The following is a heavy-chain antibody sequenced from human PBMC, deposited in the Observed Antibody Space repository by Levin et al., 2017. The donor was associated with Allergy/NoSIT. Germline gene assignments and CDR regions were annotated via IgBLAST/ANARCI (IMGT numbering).Heavy chain of an antibody. J-gene: IGHJ4*02. CDR1: GGTFSSYA. Sequence: SVKVSCKASGGTFSSYAISWVRQAPGQGLEWMGGIIPIFGTANYAQKFQGRVTITADKSTSTAYMELSSLRSEDTAVYYCARDASHLYYYDSSGYYSPYYFDYWGQGTLVTVSS. CDR2: IIPIFGTA. V-gene: IGHV1-69*06. CDR3: ARDASHLYYYDSSGYYSPYYFDY. D-gene: IGHD3-22*01.